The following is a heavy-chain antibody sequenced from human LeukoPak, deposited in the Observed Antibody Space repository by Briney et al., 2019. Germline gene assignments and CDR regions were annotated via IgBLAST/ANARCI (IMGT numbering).Heavy chain of an antibody. Sequence: SETLSLTCTVSGGSISSDYWSWIRQPAGKGLEWIGRMHSSGATNYNPSLQSRVSILMDTSKNQFSLKLSSVTAADTAVYFCARNTHYYDRSGITGMYVCDMWGRGTMVTVSS. J-gene: IGHJ3*02. D-gene: IGHD3-22*01. CDR2: MHSSGAT. V-gene: IGHV4-4*07. CDR3: ARNTHYYDRSGITGMYVCDM. CDR1: GGSISSDY.